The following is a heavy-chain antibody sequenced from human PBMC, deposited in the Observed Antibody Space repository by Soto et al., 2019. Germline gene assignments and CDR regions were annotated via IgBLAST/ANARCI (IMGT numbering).Heavy chain of an antibody. CDR3: ARGDGDLYYYMDV. CDR1: GGSISSGGYY. Sequence: SETLSLTCTVSGGSISSGGYYWSWIRQHPGKGLEWIGYIYYSGSTYYNPSLKSRVTISVDTSKNQFSLKLSSVTAADTAVYYCARGDGDLYYYMDVWGKGTTVTVSS. D-gene: IGHD4-17*01. CDR2: IYYSGST. J-gene: IGHJ6*03. V-gene: IGHV4-31*03.